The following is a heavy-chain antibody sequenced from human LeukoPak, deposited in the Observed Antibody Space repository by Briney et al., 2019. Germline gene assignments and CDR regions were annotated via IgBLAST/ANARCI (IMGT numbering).Heavy chain of an antibody. V-gene: IGHV4-30-2*01. CDR2: IYHSGST. CDR3: ARETLRFSWFDP. D-gene: IGHD3-16*01. Sequence: PSETLSLTCAVSGGSISSGGYSWSWIRQPPEKGLEWIGYIYHSGSTYYNPSLKSRVTISVDRSKNQFSLKLSSVTAADTAVYYCARETLRFSWFDPWGQGTLVTVSS. J-gene: IGHJ5*02. CDR1: GGSISSGGYS.